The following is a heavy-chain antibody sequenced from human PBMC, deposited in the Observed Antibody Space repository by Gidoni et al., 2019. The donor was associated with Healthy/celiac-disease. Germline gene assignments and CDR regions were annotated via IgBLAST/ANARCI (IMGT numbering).Heavy chain of an antibody. CDR2: IYYSGST. CDR3: ARLQDIKLGIAGALGYYMDV. V-gene: IGHV4-39*01. D-gene: IGHD6-19*01. CDR1: GGSISSSSYS. Sequence: QLQLQESGPGLVKPSETLSLTCTVSGGSISSSSYSWGWIRQPPGKGLEWIGRIYYSGSTYYNPSLKSRVTISVDTSKHQFSLKLSSVTASDTAVYYCARLQDIKLGIAGALGYYMDVWGKGTTVTVSS. J-gene: IGHJ6*03.